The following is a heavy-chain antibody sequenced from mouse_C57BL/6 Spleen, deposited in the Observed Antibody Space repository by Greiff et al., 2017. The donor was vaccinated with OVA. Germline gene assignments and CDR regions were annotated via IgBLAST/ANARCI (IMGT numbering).Heavy chain of an antibody. CDR1: GFTFTNYR. Sequence: VQLVETGGGLVRPGTSLKLSCVTSGFTFTNYRMHWLRQPPGQRLEWIAVITAKSDNYGSNHAESGKGTFAISRDDSKSSDYLERSRIREEDTATYFCSRWTGAMDYWGQGTSVTVSS. CDR3: SRWTGAMDY. V-gene: IGHV13-2*01. CDR2: ITAKSDNYGS. J-gene: IGHJ4*01.